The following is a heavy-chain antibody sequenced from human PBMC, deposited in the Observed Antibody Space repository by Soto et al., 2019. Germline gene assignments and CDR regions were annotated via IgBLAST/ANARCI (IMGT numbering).Heavy chain of an antibody. CDR3: AKDLTGTPIYFDY. D-gene: IGHD1-7*01. J-gene: IGHJ4*02. CDR2: ISGSGGST. CDR1: GFTFSSYA. Sequence: EVQLLESGGGLVQLGGSLRLSCAASGFTFSSYAMSWVRQAPGKGLEWVSAISGSGGSTYYADSVKGRFTISRDNSKNTLYLQMNSLRAEDTAVYYCAKDLTGTPIYFDYWGQGTLVTVSS. V-gene: IGHV3-23*01.